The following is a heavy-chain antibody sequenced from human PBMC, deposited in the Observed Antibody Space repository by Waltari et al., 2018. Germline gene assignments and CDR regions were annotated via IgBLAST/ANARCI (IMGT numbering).Heavy chain of an antibody. CDR1: GGSFDSDTYY. CDR3: ARLGYCSSTSCYTTFFDAFDI. D-gene: IGHD2-2*02. CDR2: FYYGGST. Sequence: QVQLQESGPGLVKPSETLSLTCSVSGGSFDSDTYYWGWIRQPPGKGLEWIGSFYYGGSTYYTPSLKSRVAISVHTSKRQFSLKLTSVTAADTALYFCARLGYCSSTSCYTTFFDAFDIWGQGTMVTVSS. J-gene: IGHJ3*02. V-gene: IGHV4-39*07.